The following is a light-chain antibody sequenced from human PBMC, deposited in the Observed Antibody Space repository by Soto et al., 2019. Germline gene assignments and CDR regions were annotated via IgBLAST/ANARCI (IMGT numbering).Light chain of an antibody. CDR3: QQYNSYPWT. V-gene: IGKV1-5*03. Sequence: DIQLTPAPSILSKTVGDRVTITCRASQSISSWLAWYQQKPGKAPKLLIYKASSLESGVPSRFSGSGSGTEFTLTISSLQPDDFATYYCQQYNSYPWTFGQGTKV. J-gene: IGKJ1*01. CDR1: QSISSW. CDR2: KAS.